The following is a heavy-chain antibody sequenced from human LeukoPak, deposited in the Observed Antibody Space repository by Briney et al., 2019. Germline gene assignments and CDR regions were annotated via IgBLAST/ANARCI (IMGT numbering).Heavy chain of an antibody. CDR3: ARGSSGWPRIHYYFDY. J-gene: IGHJ4*02. D-gene: IGHD6-19*01. CDR1: GGSISSGSYY. CDR2: INHSGST. V-gene: IGHV4-39*07. Sequence: SETLSLTCTVSGGSISSGSYYWSWIRQPPGKGLEWIGEINHSGSTNYNPSLKSRVTISVDTSKNQFSLKLSSVTAADTAVYYCARGSSGWPRIHYYFDYWGQGTLVTVSS.